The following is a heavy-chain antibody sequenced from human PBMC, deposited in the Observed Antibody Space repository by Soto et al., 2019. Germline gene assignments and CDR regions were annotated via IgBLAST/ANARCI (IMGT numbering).Heavy chain of an antibody. Sequence: QVQLQESGPGLVKSSETLSLTCTVSSDSISGENWWSWVRQPPGMGLEGIGEIFHTGGTNYNPSLRSRVTMEVDKSTNQFSLKLISATAADTAVYYCARVFSSGSGWMYYFDFWSQGTLVFVSS. V-gene: IGHV4-4*02. CDR2: IFHTGGT. CDR3: ARVFSSGSGWMYYFDF. J-gene: IGHJ4*02. D-gene: IGHD3-16*01. CDR1: SDSISGENW.